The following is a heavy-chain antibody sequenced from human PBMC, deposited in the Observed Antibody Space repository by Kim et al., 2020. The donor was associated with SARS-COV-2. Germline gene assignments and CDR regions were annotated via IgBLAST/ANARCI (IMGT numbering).Heavy chain of an antibody. CDR1: GFTFSSYS. CDR3: SRGGDSSTSADYYYCYYMGV. CDR2: ISSSSSYI. Sequence: GGSLRLSCAASGFTFSSYSMNWVRQAPGKGLEWVSSISSSSSYIYYADSVKGRFTISRDNAKNSLYLQMNSLRAEDTAVYYCSRGGDSSTSADYYYCYYMGVWGKGSTVTVAS. V-gene: IGHV3-21*01. D-gene: IGHD2-2*01. J-gene: IGHJ6*03.